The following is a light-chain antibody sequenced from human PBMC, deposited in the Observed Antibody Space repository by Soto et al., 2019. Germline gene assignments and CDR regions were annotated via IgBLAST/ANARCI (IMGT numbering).Light chain of an antibody. J-gene: IGLJ2*01. CDR3: SSYTSSSTLAV. Sequence: QSALTQPASVSGSPGQSITISCTGTSRDVGGYNYVSWYQQHPGKAPKLMIYDVSNRPSGVSNRFSGSKSGNTASLTISGLQAEDEADYYCSSYTSSSTLAVFGGGTQLTVL. V-gene: IGLV2-14*01. CDR2: DVS. CDR1: SRDVGGYNY.